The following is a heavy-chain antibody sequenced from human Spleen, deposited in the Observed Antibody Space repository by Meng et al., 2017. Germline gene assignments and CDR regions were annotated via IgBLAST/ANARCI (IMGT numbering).Heavy chain of an antibody. J-gene: IGHJ4*02. CDR3: ARRGHDGSGHQYFDY. V-gene: IGHV4-39*01. Sequence: QLQLQESGPGLVKPSETLSRTCTVSGGSTPSTSYYWDWIRQSPAKGLEWIGTIGYSGTIDYNPSLSSRVTMTLDTSKNQFSLKLSSVTAPDTAVYYCARRGHDGSGHQYFDYWGQGTLVTVSS. CDR1: GGSTPSTSYY. CDR2: IGYSGTI. D-gene: IGHD3-22*01.